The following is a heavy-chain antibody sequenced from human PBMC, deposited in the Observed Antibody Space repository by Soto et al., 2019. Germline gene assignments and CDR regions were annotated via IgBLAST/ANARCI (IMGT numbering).Heavy chain of an antibody. D-gene: IGHD2-2*01. J-gene: IGHJ4*02. Sequence: QVQLVQSGADVKKPGASVNVSCKASGYTFTNYAISWVRQAPGQGLEWMGWISGYNGDTNYAQNFQGRLTLTTDTSTTTAYMELRSLTSDDTAVYYCARDFIECTSASCYLLQYFDHWGQGTLVTVTS. V-gene: IGHV1-18*01. CDR3: ARDFIECTSASCYLLQYFDH. CDR2: ISGYNGDT. CDR1: GYTFTNYA.